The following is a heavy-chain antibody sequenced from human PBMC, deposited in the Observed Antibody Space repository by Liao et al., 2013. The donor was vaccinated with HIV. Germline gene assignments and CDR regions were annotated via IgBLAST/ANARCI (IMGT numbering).Heavy chain of an antibody. J-gene: IGHJ4*02. V-gene: IGHV4-34*01. D-gene: IGHD3-3*01. CDR1: GGSISSYY. Sequence: QVQLQESGPGLVKPSETLSLTCTVSGGSISSYYWSWIRQPPGKGLEWIGEINHSGSTNYNPSLQSRVTISIDTSKNQFSLKLSSVTAADTAVYYCARGNVGPLRIFGVGQVRQRLLEYWGQGTLVTVSS. CDR3: ARGNVGPLRIFGVGQVRQRLLEY. CDR2: INHSGST.